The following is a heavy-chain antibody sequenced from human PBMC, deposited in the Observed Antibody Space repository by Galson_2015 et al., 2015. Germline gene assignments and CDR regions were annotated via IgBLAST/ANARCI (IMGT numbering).Heavy chain of an antibody. D-gene: IGHD2-21*02. CDR3: ALRGVTPDPFDY. CDR2: ISDSGYST. CDR1: GFTFSSFA. Sequence: SLRLSCAASGFTFSSFAMSWVRRAPGKGLEWVSAISDSGYSTYYADSVKGRFTISRDNSRNTLYLQMNSLRAEDTAVYYCALRGVTPDPFDYWGQGTLVTVSA. V-gene: IGHV3-23*01. J-gene: IGHJ4*02.